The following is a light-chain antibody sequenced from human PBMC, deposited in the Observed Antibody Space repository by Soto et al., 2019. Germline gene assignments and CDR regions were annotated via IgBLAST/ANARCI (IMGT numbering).Light chain of an antibody. Sequence: SVLTQSPGTLSLSPWERATLSCRASQSGSSSSLAWYQQKPGQAPRLLIYGASSRATGIPDRFSGSGSGTDFTLTISRLEPEDFAVYYCQRYGTSPITFGQGTRLEIK. CDR3: QRYGTSPIT. V-gene: IGKV3-20*01. CDR1: QSGSSSS. CDR2: GAS. J-gene: IGKJ5*01.